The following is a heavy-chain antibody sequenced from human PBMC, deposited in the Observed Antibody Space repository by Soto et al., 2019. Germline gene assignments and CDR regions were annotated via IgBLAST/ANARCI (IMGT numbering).Heavy chain of an antibody. V-gene: IGHV4-39*01. CDR2: IYYSGST. D-gene: IGHD6-13*01. CDR1: GGSISSSSYY. CDR3: ARHRIAAAVAYNWFDP. Sequence: SETRSLTCTVSGGSISSSSYYWGWIRQPPGKGLEWIGSIYYSGSTYYNPSLKSRVTISVDTSKNQFSLKLSSVTAADTAVYYCARHRIAAAVAYNWFDPWGQGTLVTVS. J-gene: IGHJ5*02.